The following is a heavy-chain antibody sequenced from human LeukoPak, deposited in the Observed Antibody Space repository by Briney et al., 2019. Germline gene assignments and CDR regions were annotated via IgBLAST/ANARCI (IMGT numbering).Heavy chain of an antibody. Sequence: SQTLSLTCTVSGGSISSGDYYWSWIRQPPGKGLEWIGNFHYSGTTYYNPSLKSRVAISIDTSKNQFFLRLSSVTAADTAVYYCARQVTYGYAYGYYFDFWGQGALVTVSS. CDR3: ARQVTYGYAYGYYFDF. J-gene: IGHJ4*02. V-gene: IGHV4-30-2*03. CDR2: FHYSGTT. D-gene: IGHD5-18*01. CDR1: GGSISSGDYY.